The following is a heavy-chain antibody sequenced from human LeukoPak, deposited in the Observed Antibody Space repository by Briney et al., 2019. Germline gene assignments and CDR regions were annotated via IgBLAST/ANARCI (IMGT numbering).Heavy chain of an antibody. V-gene: IGHV4-39*07. CDR1: GASISSSTYY. J-gene: IGHJ3*02. Sequence: PSETLSLTCTIPGASISSSTYYWGWIRQPPGKGLEWIGSIYYSGSTYYNPSLKSRVTISVDTSKNQFSLKLSSVTAADTAVYYCARESRSYYYGSGSSVFDIWGQGTMVTVSS. CDR3: ARESRSYYYGSGSSVFDI. CDR2: IYYSGST. D-gene: IGHD3-10*01.